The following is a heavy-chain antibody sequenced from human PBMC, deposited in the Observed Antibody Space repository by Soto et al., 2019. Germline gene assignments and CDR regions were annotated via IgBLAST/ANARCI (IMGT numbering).Heavy chain of an antibody. D-gene: IGHD3-3*01. Sequence: SETLSLTCAVSSGSISSSNWWSWVRQPPGKGLEWIGEIYHSGSTNYNPSLKSRVTISVDKSKNQFSLKLRSVTAADTAVYYCASGKYYDFWSGYYDAFDIWGQGTMVTVSS. V-gene: IGHV4-4*02. CDR1: SGSISSSNW. CDR3: ASGKYYDFWSGYYDAFDI. CDR2: IYHSGST. J-gene: IGHJ3*02.